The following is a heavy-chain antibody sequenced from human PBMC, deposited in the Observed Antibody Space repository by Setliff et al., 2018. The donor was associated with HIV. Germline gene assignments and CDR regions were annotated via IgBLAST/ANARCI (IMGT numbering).Heavy chain of an antibody. CDR2: VNSRGYT. D-gene: IGHD3-22*01. J-gene: IGHJ4*02. V-gene: IGHV4-61*02. CDR1: GDSISSGIYY. CDR3: ARDRLDGHDTSGYYYAY. Sequence: SETLSLTCTGSGDSISSGIYYWSWIRQPAGKGLEWIGRVNSRGYTEHNPSFKSRVTISVDTSKNQFSLKLSSVTAADTAVYYCARDRLDGHDTSGYYYAYWGQGTLVTVSS.